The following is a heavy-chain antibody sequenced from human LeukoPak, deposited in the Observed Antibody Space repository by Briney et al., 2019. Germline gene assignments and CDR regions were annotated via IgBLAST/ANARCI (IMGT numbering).Heavy chain of an antibody. CDR1: GGSISSGSYY. D-gene: IGHD3-16*02. Sequence: PSETLSLTCTVSGGSISSGSYYWSWIRQPAGKGLEWIGRIYTSGSTNYNPSLKSRVTISVDTSKNQFSLKLSSVPAADTAVYYCARDWSGGLGELSLGAFDIWGQGTMVTVSS. CDR2: IYTSGST. CDR3: ARDWSGGLGELSLGAFDI. J-gene: IGHJ3*02. V-gene: IGHV4-61*02.